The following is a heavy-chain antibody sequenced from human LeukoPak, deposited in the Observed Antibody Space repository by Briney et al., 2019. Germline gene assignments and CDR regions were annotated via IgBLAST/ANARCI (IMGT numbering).Heavy chain of an antibody. V-gene: IGHV4-34*01. CDR2: INHSGST. Sequence: SETLSLTCAVYGGSFSGYYRSWIRQPPGKGLEWIGEINHSGSTNYNPSLKSRVTISVDTSKNQFSLKLSSVTAADTAVYYCARGLVGNNWFDPWGQGTLVTVSS. CDR1: GGSFSGYY. CDR3: ARGLVGNNWFDP. J-gene: IGHJ5*02. D-gene: IGHD2-15*01.